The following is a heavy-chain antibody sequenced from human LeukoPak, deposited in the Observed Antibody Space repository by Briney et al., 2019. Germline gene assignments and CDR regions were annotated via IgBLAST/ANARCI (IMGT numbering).Heavy chain of an antibody. CDR1: GVSISSSEW. V-gene: IGHV4-4*02. CDR2: IHRDGRT. CDR3: GETDIYFNPIDY. D-gene: IGHD3-9*01. Sequence: PSETLSLTCAVSGVSISSSEWWIWVRQPPGQGLEWIGEIHRDGRTRYNPSLKSRVTMSMDYSKNQFSLSVTSVTAADTAIYYCGETDIYFNPIDYWGPGSLVTVSS. J-gene: IGHJ4*02.